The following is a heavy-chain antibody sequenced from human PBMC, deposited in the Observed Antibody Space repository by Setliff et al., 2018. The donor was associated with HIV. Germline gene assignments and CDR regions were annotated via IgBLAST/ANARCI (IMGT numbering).Heavy chain of an antibody. J-gene: IGHJ6*03. D-gene: IGHD3-10*01. CDR3: ARAVIRREDRGMWTKLWSAPNHMDV. Sequence: PSETLSLTCTVSGGSISSSSYFWGWIRQPPGKGLEWIGHIHYGGGTYYNPSLESRVSISRDTSKNQFSLNLRDVTAGDTALYYCARAVIRREDRGMWTKLWSAPNHMDVWGKGITVTVSS. V-gene: IGHV4-39*07. CDR1: GGSISSSSYF. CDR2: IHYGGGT.